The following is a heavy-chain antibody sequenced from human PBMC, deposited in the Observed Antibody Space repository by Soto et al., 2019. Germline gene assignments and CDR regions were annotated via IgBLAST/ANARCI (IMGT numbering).Heavy chain of an antibody. J-gene: IGHJ6*02. CDR3: ARVRFGEWGYAMDV. V-gene: IGHV3-11*01. Sequence: QVQLVESGGGLVKPGGSLRLPCVASGLTFSDCYMNWIRQAPGKGLEWVSYISSSGSSINYAGSVKGRFTISRDNAKNSLYLQMNSLRAEDTAMYYCARVRFGEWGYAMDVWGQGTTVTVPS. CDR1: GLTFSDCY. D-gene: IGHD3-10*01. CDR2: ISSSGSSI.